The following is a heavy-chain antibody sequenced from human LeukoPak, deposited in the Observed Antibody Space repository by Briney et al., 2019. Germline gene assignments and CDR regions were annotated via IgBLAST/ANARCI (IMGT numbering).Heavy chain of an antibody. CDR1: GGSISSSSYY. CDR3: ARDYYYDSSGYYYY. D-gene: IGHD3-22*01. Sequence: SETLSLTCTVSGGSISSSSYYWGWIRQPPGKGLEWIGSIYYSGSTYYNPSLKSRVTISVDTSKNQFSLKLSSVTAADTAVYYCARDYYYDSSGYYYYWGQGTLVTVSS. V-gene: IGHV4-39*07. CDR2: IYYSGST. J-gene: IGHJ4*02.